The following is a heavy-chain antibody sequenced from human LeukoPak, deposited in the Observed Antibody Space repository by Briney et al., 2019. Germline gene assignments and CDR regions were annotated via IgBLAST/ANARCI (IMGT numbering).Heavy chain of an antibody. CDR2: ISPRGGGA. CDR1: GFIFRNYG. CDR3: AKYLFGSY. Sequence: PGGSLRLSCAASGFIFRNYGINWVRQAPGKGLEWLSGISPRGGGAYYADSVKGRFTISRDDSKNTLSLQMNSLRAEDTAVYYCAKYLFGSYWGQGTLVTVSS. D-gene: IGHD3-10*02. V-gene: IGHV3-23*01. J-gene: IGHJ4*02.